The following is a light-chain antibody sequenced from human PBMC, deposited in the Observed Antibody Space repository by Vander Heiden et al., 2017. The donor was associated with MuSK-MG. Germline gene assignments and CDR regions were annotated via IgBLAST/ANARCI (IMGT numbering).Light chain of an antibody. CDR2: WNN. CDR3: AAWDDSLSGYVV. J-gene: IGLJ2*01. CDR1: SANVGSNY. V-gene: IGLV1-47*01. Sequence: QSVLTHPPSASGTPVQRVTIPCSGSSANVGSNYVYWYQQLPRPAPNLLIYWNNQRPSGVPARFSGSKSGTSASLAISGLRSEDEADYYCAAWDDSLSGYVVCGGGTKLTVL.